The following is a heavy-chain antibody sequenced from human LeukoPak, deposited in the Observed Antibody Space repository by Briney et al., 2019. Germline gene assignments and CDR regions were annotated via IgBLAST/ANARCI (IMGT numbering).Heavy chain of an antibody. Sequence: SETLSLTCTVSGGSISSYYWSWIRQPPGKGLEWMGYIYNDGRTNYNPSLKSRIIMSVDTSKNQFSLKLSSVTVADTAVYYCARVRLSGTYENDYWGQGTLVTVSS. D-gene: IGHD1-26*01. J-gene: IGHJ4*02. V-gene: IGHV4-59*01. CDR3: ARVRLSGTYENDY. CDR1: GGSISSYY. CDR2: IYNDGRT.